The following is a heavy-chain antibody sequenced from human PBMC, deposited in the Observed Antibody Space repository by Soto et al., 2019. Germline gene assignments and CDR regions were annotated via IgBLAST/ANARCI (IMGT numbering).Heavy chain of an antibody. J-gene: IGHJ4*02. Sequence: GGSLRLSCAASGFTFSSHWMVWVRQPPGKGLEWVANIKQEGGEKSYVDSVKGRFTVSRDNAQNSLYLQMNSLRVEDTAMYYCARGGDSYIDYWGQGALVTVSS. CDR3: ARGGDSYIDY. V-gene: IGHV3-7*03. CDR1: GFTFSSHW. CDR2: IKQEGGEK. D-gene: IGHD2-21*02.